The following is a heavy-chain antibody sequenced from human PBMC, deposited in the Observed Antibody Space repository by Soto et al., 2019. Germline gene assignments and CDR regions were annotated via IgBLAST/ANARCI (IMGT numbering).Heavy chain of an antibody. CDR2: ISYDGSNK. Sequence: QVQLVESGGGVVQPGRSLRLSCAASGFTFSSYGMHWVRQAPGKGLEWVAVISYDGSNKYYADSVKGRFTISRDNSKNTLYLQMNSLRAEETAVYYCAKAPSTVNNYWGQGTLVTVSS. V-gene: IGHV3-30*18. J-gene: IGHJ4*02. D-gene: IGHD2-2*01. CDR1: GFTFSSYG. CDR3: AKAPSTVNNY.